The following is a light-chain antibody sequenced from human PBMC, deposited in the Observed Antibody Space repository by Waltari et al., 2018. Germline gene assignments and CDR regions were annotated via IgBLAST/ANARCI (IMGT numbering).Light chain of an antibody. CDR3: QQYYSTLMYT. V-gene: IGKV1-NL1*01. CDR2: GAS. Sequence: DIQMTQSPSSLSASVGDRVTFTCRASQDIRDSLAWYQHKPGTAPKLLLYGASRLESGVPSRFSGSAYGTEYTLTIGNLQPEDFATYFCQQYYSTLMYTFGQGTKLEI. CDR1: QDIRDS. J-gene: IGKJ2*01.